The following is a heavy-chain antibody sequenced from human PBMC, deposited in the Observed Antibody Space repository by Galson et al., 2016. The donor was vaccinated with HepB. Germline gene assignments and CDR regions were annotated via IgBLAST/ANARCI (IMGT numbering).Heavy chain of an antibody. CDR1: GFTFSRYW. CDR2: ISKTGDTT. CDR3: ARDFKLGAPDYMDV. Sequence: SLRLSCAASGFTFSRYWMHWVRQAPGKGLDWVAVISKTGDTTFYGDSVKGRFTISRDNSKNTVDLQIHSLRSEDAAVYFCARDFKLGAPDYMDVWGKGTTVTVS. V-gene: IGHV3-30-3*01. D-gene: IGHD1-26*01. J-gene: IGHJ6*03.